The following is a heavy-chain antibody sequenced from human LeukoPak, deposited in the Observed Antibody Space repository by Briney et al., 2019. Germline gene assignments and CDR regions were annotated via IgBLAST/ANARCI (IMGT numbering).Heavy chain of an antibody. CDR1: GGSISSYY. CDR2: IYHSGST. CDR3: AKAQPSSSWGTWAFDI. J-gene: IGHJ3*02. D-gene: IGHD6-13*01. V-gene: IGHV4-59*12. Sequence: SETLSLTCTVSGGSISSYYWSWIRQPPGKGLEWIGYIYHSGSTHYNPSLKSRVTISVDRSKNQFSLKLSSVTAADTAVYYCAKAQPSSSWGTWAFDIWGQGTMVTVSS.